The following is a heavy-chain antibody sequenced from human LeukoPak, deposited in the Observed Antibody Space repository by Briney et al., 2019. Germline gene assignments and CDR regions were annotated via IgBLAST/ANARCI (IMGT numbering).Heavy chain of an antibody. D-gene: IGHD3-3*01. CDR3: ARDLAPNYDFWSGYTYYFDY. J-gene: IGHJ4*02. V-gene: IGHV3-48*03. CDR1: GFTFSNE. Sequence: GGSLRLSCAASGFTFSNEMNWVRQAPGKGLEWVSSISSSGSTIYYSDSVKGRFTISRDNAKNSLYLQMNSLRAEDTAVYYCARDLAPNYDFWSGYTYYFDYWGQGTLVTVSS. CDR2: ISSSGSTI.